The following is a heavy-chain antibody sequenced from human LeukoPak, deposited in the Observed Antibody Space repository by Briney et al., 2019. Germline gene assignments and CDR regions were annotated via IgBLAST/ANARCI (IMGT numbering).Heavy chain of an antibody. D-gene: IGHD1-26*01. J-gene: IGHJ5*02. V-gene: IGHV4-59*01. CDR3: ARDLSLVGATGGFDP. CDR2: IYDSGST. Sequence: PSETLSLTCTVSGGSISSYYWSWIRQPPGKGLEWIGYIYDSGSTNYKPSLKSRVTISVDTSKNQISLKLSSVTAADTAVYYCARDLSLVGATGGFDPWGQGTLVTVSS. CDR1: GGSISSYY.